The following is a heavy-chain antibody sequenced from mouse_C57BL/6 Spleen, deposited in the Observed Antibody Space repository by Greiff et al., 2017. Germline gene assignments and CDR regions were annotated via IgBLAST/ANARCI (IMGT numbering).Heavy chain of an antibody. J-gene: IGHJ2*01. CDR2: ISYDGSN. CDR3: ARRVYYGNHDY. Sequence: EVKLQESGPGLVKPSQSLSLTCSVTGYSITSGYYWNWIRQFPGNKLEWMGYISYDGSNNYNPSLKNRISITRDTSKNQFFLKLNSVTTEDTATYYCARRVYYGNHDYWGQGTTLTVSS. V-gene: IGHV3-6*01. CDR1: GYSITSGYY. D-gene: IGHD2-1*01.